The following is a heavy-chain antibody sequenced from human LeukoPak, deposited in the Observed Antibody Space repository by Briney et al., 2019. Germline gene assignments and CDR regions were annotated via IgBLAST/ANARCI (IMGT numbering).Heavy chain of an antibody. V-gene: IGHV4-38-2*02. J-gene: IGHJ4*02. CDR1: GYSISSGYY. CDR3: ARAPEYGWGSYLLY. D-gene: IGHD3-10*01. CDR2: IYHSGST. Sequence: SETLSLTCTVSGYSISSGYYWGWIRQPPGKGLEWIGSIYHSGSTYYNPSLKSRVTISVDTSKNQFSLKLSSVTAADTGVYYCARAPEYGWGSYLLYWGQGIQVTVSS.